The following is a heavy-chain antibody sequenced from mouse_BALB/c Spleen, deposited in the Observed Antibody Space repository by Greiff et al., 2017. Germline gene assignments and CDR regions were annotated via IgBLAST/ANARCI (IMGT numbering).Heavy chain of an antibody. J-gene: IGHJ2*01. CDR3: ARIYGYDEDY. CDR1: GFTFSSFG. CDR2: ISSGSSTI. V-gene: IGHV5-17*02. D-gene: IGHD2-2*01. Sequence: EVKLMESGGGLVQPGGSRKLSCAASGFTFSSFGMHWVRQAPEKGLEWVAYISSGSSTIYYADTVKGRFTISRDNPKNTLFLQMTSLRSEDTAMYYCARIYGYDEDYWGQGTTLTVSS.